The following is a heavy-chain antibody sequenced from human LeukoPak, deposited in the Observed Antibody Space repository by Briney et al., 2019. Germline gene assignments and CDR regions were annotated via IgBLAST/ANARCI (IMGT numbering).Heavy chain of an antibody. V-gene: IGHV3-33*01. D-gene: IGHD3-3*01. CDR1: GFTFSSYG. J-gene: IGHJ4*02. Sequence: GGSLRLSCAASGFTFSSYGMHWVRQAPGKGLEWVAVIWYDGSNKYYADSVKGRFTISRDNAKNSLYLQMNSLRAEDTAVYYCARAQDYDFWSGYPPDYWGQGTLVTVSS. CDR3: ARAQDYDFWSGYPPDY. CDR2: IWYDGSNK.